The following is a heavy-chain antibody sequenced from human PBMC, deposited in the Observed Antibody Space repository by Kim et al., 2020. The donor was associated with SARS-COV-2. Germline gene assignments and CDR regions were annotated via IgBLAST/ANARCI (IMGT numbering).Heavy chain of an antibody. D-gene: IGHD3-22*01. Sequence: SETLSLTCAVYGGSFSDYYWSWIRQPPGKGLEWIGEINHSGATNYNPSLKSRVTMSVDTSKNQFSLKLSSVTAADTAHYYCARFKEEVSMIVMIISAVSTYADYWGLGTLVTVSS. CDR2: INHSGAT. CDR3: ARFKEEVSMIVMIISAVSTYADY. V-gene: IGHV4-34*01. CDR1: GGSFSDYY. J-gene: IGHJ4*02.